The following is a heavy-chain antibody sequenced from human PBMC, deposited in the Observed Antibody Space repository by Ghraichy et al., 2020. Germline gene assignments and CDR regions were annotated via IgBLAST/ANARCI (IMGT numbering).Heavy chain of an antibody. CDR1: GFTFSSYA. D-gene: IGHD3-22*01. V-gene: IGHV3-23*01. Sequence: GESLNISCAASGFTFSSYAMSWVRQAPGKGLEWVSAISGSGGSTYYADSVKGRFTISRDNSKNTLYLQMNSLRAEDTAVYYCAKDASYGYYDSSGYYYVNYWGQGTLVTVSS. J-gene: IGHJ4*02. CDR2: ISGSGGST. CDR3: AKDASYGYYDSSGYYYVNY.